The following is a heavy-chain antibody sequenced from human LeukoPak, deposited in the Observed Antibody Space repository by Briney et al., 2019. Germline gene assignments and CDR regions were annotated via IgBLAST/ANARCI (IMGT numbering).Heavy chain of an antibody. Sequence: PSQTLSLTCTVSGGSISSGNYYWSWIRQHPGKGLEWIGYICYSGGTYYNPSLESRVTISVDTSKNQFSLKLSSVIAADTAVYYCARVADFGVIVATVPVYGMDVWGQGTTVTVSS. CDR2: ICYSGGT. CDR3: ARVADFGVIVATVPVYGMDV. V-gene: IGHV4-31*03. D-gene: IGHD5-12*01. J-gene: IGHJ6*02. CDR1: GGSISSGNYY.